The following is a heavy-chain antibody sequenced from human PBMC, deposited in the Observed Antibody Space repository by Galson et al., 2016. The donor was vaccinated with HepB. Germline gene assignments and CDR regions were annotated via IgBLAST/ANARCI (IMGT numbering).Heavy chain of an antibody. CDR2: IWFDGRNE. D-gene: IGHD5-12*01. CDR3: ARWLGGRNGCLDY. Sequence: PLRLSCAASGFTFRNNGMHWVRQAPGKGLEWVAFIWFDGRNENHAESVRGRFSISRDNSKNILYLQMNSLRADDTAVYYCARWLGGRNGCLDYWGQGTLVTVSS. CDR1: GFTFRNNG. J-gene: IGHJ4*02. V-gene: IGHV3-33*01.